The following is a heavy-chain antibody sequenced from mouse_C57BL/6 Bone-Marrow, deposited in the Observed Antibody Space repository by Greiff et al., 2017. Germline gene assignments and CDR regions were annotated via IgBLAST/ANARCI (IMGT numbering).Heavy chain of an antibody. CDR3: ARGRGIYYYGSRSWYFDV. Sequence: VQLQQPGAELVKPGASVKMSCKASGYTFTSYWITWVKQRPGQGLEWIGDIYPGSGSTNYNEKFQSKATLTVDTSSSTAYMQLSSLTSEDSAVYYCARGRGIYYYGSRSWYFDVWGTGTTVTVSS. CDR1: GYTFTSYW. D-gene: IGHD1-1*01. CDR2: IYPGSGST. J-gene: IGHJ1*03. V-gene: IGHV1-55*01.